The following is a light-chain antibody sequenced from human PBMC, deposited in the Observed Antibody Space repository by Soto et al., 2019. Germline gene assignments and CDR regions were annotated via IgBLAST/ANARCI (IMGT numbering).Light chain of an antibody. CDR3: LQQYTYPLT. CDR1: QDINYY. Sequence: DIQMTQSPSAMSASVGDRVTITSRASQDINYYLAWFQQKPGKVPKRLIYAASSLQSGVPSRFSGSGSGTEFTLTISSLQPEDSATYYCLQQYTYPLTFRGGTKVEIK. J-gene: IGKJ4*01. CDR2: AAS. V-gene: IGKV1-17*03.